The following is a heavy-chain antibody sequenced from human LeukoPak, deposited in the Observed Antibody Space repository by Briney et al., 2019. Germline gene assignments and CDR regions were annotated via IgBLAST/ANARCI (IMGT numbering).Heavy chain of an antibody. D-gene: IGHD1-26*01. CDR1: GFTFSSYG. CDR2: ISYDGSNK. CDR3: AKEIGGSWGGDLDY. Sequence: PGRSLRLSCAASGFTFSSYGMHWVRQAPGKGLGWVAVISYDGSNKYYADSVKGRFTISRDNSKNTLYLQMNSLRAEDTAVYYCAKEIGGSWGGDLDYWGQGTLVTVSS. V-gene: IGHV3-30*18. J-gene: IGHJ4*02.